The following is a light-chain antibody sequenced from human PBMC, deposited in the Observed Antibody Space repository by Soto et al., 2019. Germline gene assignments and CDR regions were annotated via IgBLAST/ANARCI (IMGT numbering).Light chain of an antibody. CDR3: QQYNSYSPLT. Sequence: DIQMTQSPSTLSASVGDRVTITCRASQSISSWLAWYQQKPGKAPKLLIYKASSLKSGVPSRFSGSGSGTEFTLSISSLQSDDFATYYCQQYNSYSPLTFGRGTKVEIK. CDR1: QSISSW. V-gene: IGKV1-5*03. CDR2: KAS. J-gene: IGKJ4*01.